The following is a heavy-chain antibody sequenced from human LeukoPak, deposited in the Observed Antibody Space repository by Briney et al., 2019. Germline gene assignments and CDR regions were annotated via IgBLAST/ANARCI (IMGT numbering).Heavy chain of an antibody. D-gene: IGHD2-15*01. J-gene: IGHJ4*01. CDR3: ARASPGVVFNYFDY. V-gene: IGHV3-7*01. CDR1: GFTMDSCY. CDR2: IDGGEKDR. Sequence: LPGGSLRLSCVASGFTMDSCYMSWVRRAPGGGREGVANIDGGEKDRLYGDSGKGRLTISRDNTENSVSVDMHYLSGEGTATYFCARASPGVVFNYFDYWGQGALVPVSS.